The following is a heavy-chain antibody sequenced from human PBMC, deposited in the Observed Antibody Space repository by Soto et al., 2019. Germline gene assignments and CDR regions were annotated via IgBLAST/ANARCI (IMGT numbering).Heavy chain of an antibody. D-gene: IGHD5-12*01. CDR2: ISTYSGDT. Sequence: QVHLVQSGVEVKTPGASVKVSCQASGYTFFTYDISWVRQAPGQGLEWMGWISTYSGDTKYAQKFQGRVTMTTDTSTTTAYLELRSLRSDDPAVYYFARHHGPTTSENWLDPWGQGTLVTVSS. V-gene: IGHV1-18*01. CDR1: GYTFFTYD. J-gene: IGHJ5*02. CDR3: ARHHGPTTSENWLDP.